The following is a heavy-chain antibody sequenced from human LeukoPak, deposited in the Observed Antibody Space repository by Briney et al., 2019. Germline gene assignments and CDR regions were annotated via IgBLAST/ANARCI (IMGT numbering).Heavy chain of an antibody. D-gene: IGHD2-15*01. V-gene: IGHV4-59*01. Sequence: SETLSLTCTVSGGSISSYYWSWIRQPPGKGLEWIGYIYYSGSTNYNPSLKSRVTISVDTSKNQFSLKLSSVTAADTAVYYCAKGFGYCSGSSCLDAFDIWGQGTMVTVSS. CDR3: AKGFGYCSGSSCLDAFDI. CDR2: IYYSGST. J-gene: IGHJ3*02. CDR1: GGSISSYY.